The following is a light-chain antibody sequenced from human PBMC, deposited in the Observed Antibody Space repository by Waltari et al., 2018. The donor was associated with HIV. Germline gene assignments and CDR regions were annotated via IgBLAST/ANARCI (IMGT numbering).Light chain of an antibody. CDR2: TNN. J-gene: IGLJ2*01. CDR1: SSNIGRNY. Sequence: QSVLTQPPSASGTPGQRVTISCSGSSSNIGRNYVYWYQQLPGTAPKHLIYTNNQRPSGVPDRFSGSKSGTAASLAISGLRSEDEADYYCAAWDASLSVVFGGGTKLTVL. V-gene: IGLV1-47*01. CDR3: AAWDASLSVV.